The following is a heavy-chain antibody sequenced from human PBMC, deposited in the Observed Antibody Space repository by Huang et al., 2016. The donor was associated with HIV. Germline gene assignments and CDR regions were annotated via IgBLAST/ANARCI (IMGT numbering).Heavy chain of an antibody. CDR1: GGSISSGGYF. CDR3: ARDPDSREGH. V-gene: IGHV4-30-4*08. J-gene: IGHJ4*02. CDR2: IFHSGNT. Sequence: QVQLQESGPGLVKPSQTLSLTFTVSGGSISSGGYFGSWILQPPGKGLEWIGAIFHSGNTYYNPSLQSRAILSRDTSRKQLYLRLTALTDADTAMYYCARDPDSREGHWGQGTLVTVSS.